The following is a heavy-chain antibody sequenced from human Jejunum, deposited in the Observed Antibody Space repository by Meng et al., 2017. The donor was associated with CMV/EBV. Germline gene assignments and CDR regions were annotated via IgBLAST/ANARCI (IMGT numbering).Heavy chain of an antibody. V-gene: IGHV1-46*01. CDR2: INPSGYNT. CDR3: AKEGVLYGMDV. CDR1: GYIFTDYY. D-gene: IGHD4/OR15-4a*01. J-gene: IGHJ6*02. Sequence: KASGYIFTDYYIHWVRQDPGQGLEWMALINPSGYNTNYTQKFQGRITVTRDTSTRTVYMELNNLTFEDTAVYYCAKEGVLYGMDVWGQGTTVTVSS.